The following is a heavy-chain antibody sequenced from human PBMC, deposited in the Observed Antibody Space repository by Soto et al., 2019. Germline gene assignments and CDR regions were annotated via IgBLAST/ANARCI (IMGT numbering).Heavy chain of an antibody. Sequence: QVQRRQSGTEVKKPGASVTVACKASGYTLTSYAISWVRQAPGQGFECMGWINPYNGNTNDVQNFQGRITMTADTSTTTAYMELRSLRSDDTAVYFCARSGYNYGYDYWGQGTLVTVSS. CDR2: INPYNGNT. CDR1: GYTLTSYA. J-gene: IGHJ4*02. V-gene: IGHV1-18*01. D-gene: IGHD5-18*01. CDR3: ARSGYNYGYDY.